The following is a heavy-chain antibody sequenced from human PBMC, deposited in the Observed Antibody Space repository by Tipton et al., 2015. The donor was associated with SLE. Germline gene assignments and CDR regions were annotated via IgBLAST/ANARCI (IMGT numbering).Heavy chain of an antibody. V-gene: IGHV3-9*01. CDR1: GFTFEDYA. J-gene: IGHJ4*02. D-gene: IGHD1-26*01. CDR2: ITWNRGTI. CDR3: AKDYWPREVGARPFLDY. Sequence: SLRLSCAASGFTFEDYAMHWVRQAPGKGLEWVSGITWNRGTIGYADSVKGRFTISRDNAKNSLYLQMNSLRAEDTAVYYCAKDYWPREVGARPFLDYWGQGTLVTV.